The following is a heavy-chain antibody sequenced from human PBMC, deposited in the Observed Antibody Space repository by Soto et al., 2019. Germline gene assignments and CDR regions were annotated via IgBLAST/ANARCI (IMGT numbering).Heavy chain of an antibody. CDR3: ARGGGVGVAGSAAFDM. V-gene: IGHV1-2*02. D-gene: IGHD3-3*01. CDR1: GYPVTAYY. Sequence: QLHLVQCGAVVKKPGASVTVSCSASGYPVTAYYMHWVRQAPGRGIEWMGGINPATGAAKYTQTFQGRVTMTRDTSTSTVFMELSGLTSEDTAVFYCARGGGVGVAGSAAFDMWGQGTLVTVSP. CDR2: INPATGAA. J-gene: IGHJ3*02.